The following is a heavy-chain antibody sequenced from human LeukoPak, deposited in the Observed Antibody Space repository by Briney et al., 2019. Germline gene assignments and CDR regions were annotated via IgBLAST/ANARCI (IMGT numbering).Heavy chain of an antibody. Sequence: VASVKVSCKASGYTFTSYDINWVRQATGQGLEWMGWMNPISGNTGYAQKFQGRVTMTRNTSISTAYMELSSLRSEDTAVYYCARGREPRLYYYYGMDVWGQGTTVIVSS. CDR3: ARGREPRLYYYYGMDV. CDR2: MNPISGNT. J-gene: IGHJ6*02. CDR1: GYTFTSYD. V-gene: IGHV1-8*01. D-gene: IGHD1-14*01.